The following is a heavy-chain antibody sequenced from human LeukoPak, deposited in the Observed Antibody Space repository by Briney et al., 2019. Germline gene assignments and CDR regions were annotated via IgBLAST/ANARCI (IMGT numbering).Heavy chain of an antibody. Sequence: TSETLSLTCSVSGGSVSTYYWSWLRQPAGKGLEWIGRIHTSGSTNYNPSLKSRVTMSGDTSKNQLSLKLSSVTAADTAVYYCARVARTIYGSGLFAFDIWGQGTTVTVSS. CDR3: ARVARTIYGSGLFAFDI. CDR1: GGSVSTYY. J-gene: IGHJ3*02. CDR2: IHTSGST. D-gene: IGHD3-10*01. V-gene: IGHV4-4*07.